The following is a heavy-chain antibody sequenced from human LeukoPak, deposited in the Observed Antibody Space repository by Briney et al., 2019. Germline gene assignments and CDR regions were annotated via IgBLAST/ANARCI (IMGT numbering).Heavy chain of an antibody. J-gene: IGHJ4*02. CDR2: INTNTGNP. CDR1: GYTFTSYA. V-gene: IGHV7-4-1*02. Sequence: ASVKVSCKASGYTFTSYAMNWVRQAPGQGLEWMGWINTNTGNPTYALGFTGRFVFSLDTSVSTAYLQISSLKAEDTAVYYCARADSSSWYDPDFDYWGQGTLVTVSS. D-gene: IGHD6-13*01. CDR3: ARADSSSWYDPDFDY.